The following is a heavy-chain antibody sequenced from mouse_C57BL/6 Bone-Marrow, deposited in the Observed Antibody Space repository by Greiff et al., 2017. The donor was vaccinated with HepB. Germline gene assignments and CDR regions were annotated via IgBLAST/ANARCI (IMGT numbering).Heavy chain of an antibody. CDR3: ARIYYYGSSYGAMDY. CDR2: INPSTGGT. Sequence: EVQLPQSGPELVKPGASVKISCKASGYSFTGYYMNWVKQSPEKSLEWIGEINPSTGGTTYNQKFKAKATLTVDKSSSTAYMQLKSLTSEDSAVYYCARIYYYGSSYGAMDYWGQGTSVTVSS. CDR1: GYSFTGYY. D-gene: IGHD1-1*01. V-gene: IGHV1-42*01. J-gene: IGHJ4*01.